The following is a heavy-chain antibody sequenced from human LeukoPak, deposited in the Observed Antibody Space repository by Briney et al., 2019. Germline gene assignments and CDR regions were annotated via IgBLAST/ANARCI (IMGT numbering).Heavy chain of an antibody. CDR3: ARVTEAPYYFDY. CDR2: IKQEGSDK. Sequence: GGSLRLSCAVSGFTFRNAWMSWVRQAPGKGLEWVANIKQEGSDKYYVDSVRGRFTISRDNAKNSLYLQMNSLRAEVTAVYYCARVTEAPYYFDYWGQGTLVTVSS. CDR1: GFTFRNAW. V-gene: IGHV3-7*01. J-gene: IGHJ4*02.